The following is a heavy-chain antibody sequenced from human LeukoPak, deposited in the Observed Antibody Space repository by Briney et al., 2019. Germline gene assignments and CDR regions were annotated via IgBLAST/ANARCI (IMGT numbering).Heavy chain of an antibody. CDR2: IIPIFGTA. CDR3: ARGNIVATTFDY. D-gene: IGHD5-12*01. Sequence: GSSVKVSCKASGGTFSSYAISWVPQAPGQGLEWVGGIIPIFGTANYAQKFQGRVTITTDESTSTAYMELSSLRSEDTAVYFCARGNIVATTFDYWGQGSLVTVSS. CDR1: GGTFSSYA. V-gene: IGHV1-69*05. J-gene: IGHJ4*02.